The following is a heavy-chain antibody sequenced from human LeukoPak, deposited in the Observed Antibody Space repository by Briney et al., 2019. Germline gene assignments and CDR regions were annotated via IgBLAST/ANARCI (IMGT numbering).Heavy chain of an antibody. Sequence: GSLRLSCVASGFTFSSYGINWVRQAPGKGLEWGSSIICSSSYIYYADSVKGRFTISRDNAKNSLYLQMNSLRAEDTAVYYCARDLGKYYYDSSGPAGYWGQGTLVTVSS. CDR1: GFTFSSYG. CDR2: IICSSSYI. D-gene: IGHD3-22*01. CDR3: ARDLGKYYYDSSGPAGY. V-gene: IGHV3-21*01. J-gene: IGHJ4*02.